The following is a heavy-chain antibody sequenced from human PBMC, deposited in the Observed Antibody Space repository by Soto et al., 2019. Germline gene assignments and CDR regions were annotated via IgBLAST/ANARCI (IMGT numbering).Heavy chain of an antibody. V-gene: IGHV3-33*01. J-gene: IGHJ4*02. CDR1: GFTFSSYG. CDR3: ARDQYYYDSSGYYSHYYFDY. Sequence: GGSLRLSCAASGFTFSSYGMHWVRQAPGKGLEWVAVIWYDGSNKYYADSVKGRFTISRDNSKNTLYLQMNSLRAEDTAVYYCARDQYYYDSSGYYSHYYFDYWGQGTLVTVSS. D-gene: IGHD3-22*01. CDR2: IWYDGSNK.